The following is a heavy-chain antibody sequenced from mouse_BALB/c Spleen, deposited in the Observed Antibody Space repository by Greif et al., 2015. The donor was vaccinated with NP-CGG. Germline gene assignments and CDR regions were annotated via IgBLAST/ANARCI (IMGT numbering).Heavy chain of an antibody. CDR3: ARRDGDY. D-gene: IGHD3-3*01. Sequence: EVMLVESGGGLVKPGGSLKLSCAASGFTFSSYAMSWVRQTPEKRLEWVATISSGGSYTYYPDSVKGRFTISRDNAKNTLYLQMSSLRSEDTAMYYCARRDGDYWGQGTTLTVSS. CDR2: ISSGGSYT. J-gene: IGHJ2*01. V-gene: IGHV5-9-1*01. CDR1: GFTFSSYA.